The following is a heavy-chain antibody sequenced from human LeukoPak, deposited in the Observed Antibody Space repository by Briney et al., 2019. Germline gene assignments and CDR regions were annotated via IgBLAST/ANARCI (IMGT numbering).Heavy chain of an antibody. Sequence: PSETLSLTCTVSGGSISSYYWSWIRPPPGKGLEWIGYIHHSGSTSNNPSLRSRVTMSVDTSKNQFSLNLISVTAADTAVYYCAKWNSGKYHFDYWGQGILVTVSS. J-gene: IGHJ4*02. CDR1: GGSISSYY. D-gene: IGHD1-26*01. CDR3: AKWNSGKYHFDY. V-gene: IGHV4-59*01. CDR2: IHHSGST.